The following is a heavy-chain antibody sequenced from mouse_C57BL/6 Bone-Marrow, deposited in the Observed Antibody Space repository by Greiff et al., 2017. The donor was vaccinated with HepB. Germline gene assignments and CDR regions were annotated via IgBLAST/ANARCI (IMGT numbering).Heavy chain of an antibody. CDR2: IYTGDGDT. D-gene: IGHD2-4*01. J-gene: IGHJ2*01. CDR1: GFAFSSSW. CDR3: AGYDYDDGGFDY. Sequence: QVQLQQSGPELVKPGASVKISCKASGFAFSSSWMNWVKQRPGKGLEWIGRIYTGDGDTNYNAKFKGKATLTADNAANTVYMQLSSLTSEDAAVYFCAGYDYDDGGFDYWGQGTTLTVSS. V-gene: IGHV1-82*01.